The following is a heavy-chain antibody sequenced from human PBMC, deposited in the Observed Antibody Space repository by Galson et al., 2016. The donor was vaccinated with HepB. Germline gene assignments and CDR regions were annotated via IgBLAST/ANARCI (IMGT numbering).Heavy chain of an antibody. D-gene: IGHD4-11*01. CDR1: GYTFTSYY. Sequence: SVKVSCKASGYTFTSYYMYWVRQAPGRGLGWMGIINPSGGSTSYPQKFQGRVTMTRDTSTSTVYMELRSLRSEDTAVYYCARAGLPPYYYYGMDVWGQGTTVTVSS. CDR2: INPSGGST. V-gene: IGHV1-46*01. J-gene: IGHJ6*02. CDR3: ARAGLPPYYYYGMDV.